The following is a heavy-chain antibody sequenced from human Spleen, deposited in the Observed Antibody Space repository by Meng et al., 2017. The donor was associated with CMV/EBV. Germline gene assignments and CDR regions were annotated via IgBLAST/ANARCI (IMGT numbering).Heavy chain of an antibody. D-gene: IGHD4-11*01. J-gene: IGHJ5*02. V-gene: IGHV1-46*01. CDR2: INPSGGST. Sequence: KASGYTFTGYYLHWVRQAPGQGLEWMGIINPSGGSTSYAQKFQGRVTMTRDTSTSTVYMELSSLRSEDTAVYYCARVRSNGKNWFDPWGQGTLVTVSS. CDR1: GYTFTGYY. CDR3: ARVRSNGKNWFDP.